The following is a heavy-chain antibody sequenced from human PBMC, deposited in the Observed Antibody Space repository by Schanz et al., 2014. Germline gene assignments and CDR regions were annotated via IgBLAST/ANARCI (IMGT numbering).Heavy chain of an antibody. CDR1: GFTFDEYG. CDR3: AKALGLRPFDY. Sequence: EVQLVESGGDLVQPGRSLRLSCAASGFTFDEYGMHWVRQAPGKGLEWVSGISWNGGFIAYGDAVKGRFTISRDNAKNSLFLQMSSLRAEDTAFYYCAKALGLRPFDYWGQGTLVTVSS. V-gene: IGHV3-9*01. D-gene: IGHD2-21*01. CDR2: ISWNGGFI. J-gene: IGHJ4*02.